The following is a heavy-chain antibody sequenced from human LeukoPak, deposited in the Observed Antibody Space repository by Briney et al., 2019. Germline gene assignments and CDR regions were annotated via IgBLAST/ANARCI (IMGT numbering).Heavy chain of an antibody. V-gene: IGHV3-23*01. Sequence: GASLRLSCAASGFTFSSYAMSWVRQAAGKVLEWVSGIIGGGASTYYANSVKGRFTISRENYKNTMYLQTNSLRAEDTAVYYCAKDSSSLRSWGQGTLVTVSS. D-gene: IGHD6-6*01. J-gene: IGHJ4*02. CDR1: GFTFSSYA. CDR3: AKDSSSLRS. CDR2: IIGGGAST.